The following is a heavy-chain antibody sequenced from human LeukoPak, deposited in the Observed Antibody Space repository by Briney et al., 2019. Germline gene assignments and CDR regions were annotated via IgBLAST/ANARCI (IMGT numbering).Heavy chain of an antibody. CDR1: GFTFSSYA. J-gene: IGHJ4*02. Sequence: GGSLRLSCAASGFTFSSYAMSWVRQAPGKGLEWVSAISGSGGSTYYADSVKGRFTISRDNSKHTLYLQMNSLRAEDTAVYYCAKAGEWLRLLPYYFDYWGQGTLVTVSS. CDR3: AKAGEWLRLLPYYFDY. V-gene: IGHV3-23*01. CDR2: ISGSGGST. D-gene: IGHD5-12*01.